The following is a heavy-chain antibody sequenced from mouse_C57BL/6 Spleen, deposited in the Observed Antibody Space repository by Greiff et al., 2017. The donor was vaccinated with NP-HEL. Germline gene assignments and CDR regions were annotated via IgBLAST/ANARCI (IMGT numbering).Heavy chain of an antibody. Sequence: EVKLMDSGGGLVKPGGSLKLSCAASGFTFSDYGMHWVRQAPEKGLEWVAYISSGSSTIYYADTVKGRFTISRDNAKNTLFLQMTSLRSEDTAMYYCARSYGSSYGWYFDVWGTGTTVTVSS. D-gene: IGHD1-1*01. CDR1: GFTFSDYG. CDR3: ARSYGSSYGWYFDV. CDR2: ISSGSSTI. J-gene: IGHJ1*03. V-gene: IGHV5-17*01.